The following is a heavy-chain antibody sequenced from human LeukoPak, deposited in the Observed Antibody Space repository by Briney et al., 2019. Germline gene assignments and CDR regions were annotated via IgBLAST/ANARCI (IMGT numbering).Heavy chain of an antibody. CDR3: ARKGDGYNYQDDAFDI. CDR1: GYTFTGYY. D-gene: IGHD5-24*01. CDR2: INPNSGGT. Sequence: ASVKVSCKASGYTFTGYYMHWVRQAPGQGLEWMGWINPNSGGTNYAQTFQGRVTMTRDTSISTAYMELSRLRSDDAAVYYCARKGDGYNYQDDAFDIWGQGTMVTVSS. J-gene: IGHJ3*02. V-gene: IGHV1-2*02.